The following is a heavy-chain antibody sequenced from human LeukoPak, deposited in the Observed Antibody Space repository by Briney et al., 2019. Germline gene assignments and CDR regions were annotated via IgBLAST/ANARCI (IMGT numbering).Heavy chain of an antibody. J-gene: IGHJ5*01. V-gene: IGHV3-64*01. CDR1: GFTFSSYA. D-gene: IGHD3-9*01. CDR2: ISSNGGST. CDR3: ARVTGYYIGEIDS. Sequence: GGSLRLSCAASGFTFSSYAMHWVRQAPGKGLEYVSAISSNGGSTYYANSVKGRFTISRDNSKNTLYLQMGSLRAEDMAVYYCARVTGYYIGEIDSWGQGTLVTVSS.